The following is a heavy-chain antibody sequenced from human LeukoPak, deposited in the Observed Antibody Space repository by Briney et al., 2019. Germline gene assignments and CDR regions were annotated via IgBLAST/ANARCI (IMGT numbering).Heavy chain of an antibody. CDR2: TSDIGSI. J-gene: IGHJ4*02. D-gene: IGHD2/OR15-2a*01. CDR1: GGSISSYY. V-gene: IGHV4-59*08. Sequence: SETLSLTCTVSGGSISSYYWSWIRQPAGKGLEWIAYTSDIGSINHNPSLKSRVTISLDTSKNQFSLKLSSVTAADTAVYYCAGHHPRNTVDFWGQGTLVTVSS. CDR3: AGHHPRNTVDF.